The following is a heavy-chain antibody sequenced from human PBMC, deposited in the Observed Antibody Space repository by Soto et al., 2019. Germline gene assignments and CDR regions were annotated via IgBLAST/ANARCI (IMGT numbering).Heavy chain of an antibody. V-gene: IGHV4-30-4*01. Sequence: QVQLQESGPGLVKPSQTLSLTCTVSGGSISSGDYYWSWIRQPPGKGLEWIGYIYYSGSTYYNPSLKRRVTISVDTSTNQFSPKLSSVTAADTAVYYCTRVANVERGYGMDVWGQGTTVTVSS. D-gene: IGHD7-27*01. CDR1: GGSISSGDYY. CDR3: TRVANVERGYGMDV. J-gene: IGHJ6*02. CDR2: IYYSGST.